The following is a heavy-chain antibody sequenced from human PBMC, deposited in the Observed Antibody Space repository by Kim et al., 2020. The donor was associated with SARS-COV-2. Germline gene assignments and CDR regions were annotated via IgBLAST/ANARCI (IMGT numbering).Heavy chain of an antibody. Sequence: GGSLRLSCAASGFTLSNYAMHWVRQAPGKGLEGVAVISTDGSNKYYAGSVKGRFTISRDNSKNILYLQMNSLRAEDTAVYYCARDLDSITYYCVPFDF. CDR1: GFTLSNYA. D-gene: IGHD3-10*01. V-gene: IGHV3-30*04. CDR3: ARDLDSITYYCVPFDF. J-gene: IGHJ4*01. CDR2: ISTDGSNK.